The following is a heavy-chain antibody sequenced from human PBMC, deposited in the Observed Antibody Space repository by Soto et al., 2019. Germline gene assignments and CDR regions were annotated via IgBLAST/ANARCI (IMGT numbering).Heavy chain of an antibody. CDR1: GFSFSDFY. D-gene: IGHD6-13*01. J-gene: IGHJ4*02. Sequence: GGSLRLSCAASGFSFSDFYMSWIRQAPGKGLEWISYISSSGSHTPYADSVKGRFTISRDNAKNSVYLQMNSLRAEDTAVYYCARVGSTSAAGVLDYWGLGALVTVSS. CDR3: ARVGSTSAAGVLDY. CDR2: ISSSGSHT. V-gene: IGHV3-11*06.